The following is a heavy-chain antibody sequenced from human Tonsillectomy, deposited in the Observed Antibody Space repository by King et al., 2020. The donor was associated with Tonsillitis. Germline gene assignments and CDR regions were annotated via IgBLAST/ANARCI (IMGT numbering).Heavy chain of an antibody. Sequence: VQLVESGGDLVQPGGSLRLSCAAYGFSLSNYWISWVRQAPGKGLEWVANIKQDGSEKYFVDSVRGRYTISRDNAQNSLYLQMNSLRAEDTAVYYCARDTGGGVFDYWGQGTLVTVSS. CDR3: ARDTGGGVFDY. V-gene: IGHV3-7*01. D-gene: IGHD3-16*01. CDR1: GFSLSNYW. J-gene: IGHJ4*02. CDR2: IKQDGSEK.